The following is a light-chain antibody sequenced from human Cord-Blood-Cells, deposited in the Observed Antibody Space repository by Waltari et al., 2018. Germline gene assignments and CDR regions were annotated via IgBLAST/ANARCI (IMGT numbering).Light chain of an antibody. CDR2: DNN. CDR3: GTWDSRLGDVV. Sequence: QSVLTQPPSVSAAPGQKVTISCPGSSPNLGNNYVSWYQQPPGTAPKLLIYDNNKRPPGITGRFSGARSSTAATLCSTGLQTGDEADYYCGTWDSRLGDVVFGGGPKLTVL. V-gene: IGLV1-51*01. CDR1: SPNLGNNY. J-gene: IGLJ2*01.